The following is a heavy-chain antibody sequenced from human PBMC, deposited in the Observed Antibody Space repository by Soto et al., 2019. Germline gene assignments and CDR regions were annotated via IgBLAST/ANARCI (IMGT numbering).Heavy chain of an antibody. CDR3: ARAGIYSDYFTGAQDP. D-gene: IGHD4-17*01. Sequence: QVQLVQSGAEVKKPGSSVKVSCKGSGATFTSYGVIWVRQAPGQGLGWMGGIIPIFDKANYARKFQARLTITADKSTSTAFMELRSLRSEDTAVYYCARAGIYSDYFTGAQDPWGQGTLVTVSS. J-gene: IGHJ5*02. V-gene: IGHV1-69*06. CDR2: IIPIFDKA. CDR1: GATFTSYG.